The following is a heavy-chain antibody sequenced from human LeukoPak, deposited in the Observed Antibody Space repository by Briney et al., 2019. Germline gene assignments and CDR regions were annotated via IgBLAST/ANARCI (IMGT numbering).Heavy chain of an antibody. J-gene: IGHJ6*02. Sequence: PSETLSLTCDVYGGSFSGYYWSWIRQPPGKGLEWIGEINHSGSSNYNPSLKSRVTISVDTSKNQFSLKLSSVTAADTAVYYCARGIHYGSGSYYYGMDVWGQGTSVTVSS. CDR1: GGSFSGYY. D-gene: IGHD3-10*01. V-gene: IGHV4-34*01. CDR3: ARGIHYGSGSYYYGMDV. CDR2: INHSGSS.